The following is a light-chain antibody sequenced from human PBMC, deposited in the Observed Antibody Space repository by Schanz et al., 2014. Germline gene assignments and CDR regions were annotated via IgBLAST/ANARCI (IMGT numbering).Light chain of an antibody. CDR2: AAS. CDR1: QGISTY. Sequence: QLTQSPSSLSASVGDRVTITCRARQGISTYLAWYQQKPGKAPNLLIYAASTLQSGVPSRFSGSGSGTDFTLTISSLQPEDFATYYCQQYSSYPLTFGGGTKVEIK. CDR3: QQYSSYPLT. J-gene: IGKJ4*01. V-gene: IGKV1-9*01.